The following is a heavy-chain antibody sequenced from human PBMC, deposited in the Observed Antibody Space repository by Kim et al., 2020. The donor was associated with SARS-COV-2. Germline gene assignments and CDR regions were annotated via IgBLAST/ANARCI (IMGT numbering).Heavy chain of an antibody. D-gene: IGHD6-13*01. CDR3: ARCSSSWYSDFDY. Sequence: YADSVKGRFTISRDNAKNSLYLQMNSLRAEDTAVYYCARCSSSWYSDFDYWGQGTLVTVSS. V-gene: IGHV3-21*01. J-gene: IGHJ4*02.